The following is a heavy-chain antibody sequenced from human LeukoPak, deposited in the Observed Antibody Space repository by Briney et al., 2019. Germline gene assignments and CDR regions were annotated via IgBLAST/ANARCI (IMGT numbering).Heavy chain of an antibody. CDR2: MWYDGSYK. D-gene: IGHD5-12*01. Sequence: PGGSLRLSCAAPRFTYSSYGMLWVRQAPGKGLEWVAVMWYDGSYKYYADSVTGRFTISRDNSKNTLYLQMNSLRAEDMAEYYCAREMGTRGYLWYFDFWGQGSLVTVSS. V-gene: IGHV3-33*01. CDR1: RFTYSSYG. J-gene: IGHJ4*02. CDR3: AREMGTRGYLWYFDF.